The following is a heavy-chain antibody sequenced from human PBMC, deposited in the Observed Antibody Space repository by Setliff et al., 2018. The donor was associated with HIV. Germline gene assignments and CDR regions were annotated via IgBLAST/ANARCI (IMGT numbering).Heavy chain of an antibody. J-gene: IGHJ4*02. CDR3: ARDTVRSYYDYFDY. Sequence: GSLRLSCAASGFTFSSYAMHWVRQAPGKGLEYVSAISSNGGSTYYANSVKGRFTISRDNSKNTLYLQMGSLRAEDMAVYYCARDTVRSYYDYFDYWGQGTLVTVSS. CDR2: ISSNGGST. CDR1: GFTFSSYA. D-gene: IGHD1-26*01. V-gene: IGHV3-64*01.